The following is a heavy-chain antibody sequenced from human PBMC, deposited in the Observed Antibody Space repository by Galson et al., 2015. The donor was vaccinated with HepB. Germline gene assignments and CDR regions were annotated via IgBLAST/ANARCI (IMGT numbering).Heavy chain of an antibody. D-gene: IGHD3-9*01. CDR3: AKGRAGGITINTI. CDR2: ISYDGSNK. Sequence: FTSSSYGMHWVRQAPGKGLEWVAVISYDGSNKYYADSVKGRFTISRDNSKNTLYLQMNSLRAEDTAVYYCAKGRAGGITINTIGGQGTLVTVSS. J-gene: IGHJ4*02. CDR1: FTSSSYG. V-gene: IGHV3-30*18.